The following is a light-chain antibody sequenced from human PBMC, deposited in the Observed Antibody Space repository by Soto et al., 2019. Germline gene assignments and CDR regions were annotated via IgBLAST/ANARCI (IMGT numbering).Light chain of an antibody. V-gene: IGLV2-14*01. Sequence: QSVLTQPASVSGSPGQSITISCTGTSSDVGGYNYVSWYQQYPGKAPKLMIYDVSNRPSGVSNRFSGSKSGNTASLTISGLQAEDEADYYCSSYTSSTIPYVFGTGTKVTVL. J-gene: IGLJ1*01. CDR2: DVS. CDR3: SSYTSSTIPYV. CDR1: SSDVGGYNY.